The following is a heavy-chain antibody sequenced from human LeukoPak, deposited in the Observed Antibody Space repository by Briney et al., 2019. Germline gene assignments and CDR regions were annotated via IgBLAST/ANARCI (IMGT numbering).Heavy chain of an antibody. V-gene: IGHV4-59*01. CDR1: GGSISDYY. CDR3: ARDFRGSVDAFDI. J-gene: IGHJ3*02. Sequence: SETLSLTCTVSGGSISDYYWNWMRQPPGKGLEWIGYIYYSGRTNYNPSLKSRVSISVDTSKNQFSLKPSSVTAADTAVYYCARDFRGSVDAFDIWGQGTMVAVSS. CDR2: IYYSGRT.